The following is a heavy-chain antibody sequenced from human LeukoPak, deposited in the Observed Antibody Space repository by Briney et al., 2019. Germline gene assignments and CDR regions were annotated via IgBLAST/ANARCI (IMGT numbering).Heavy chain of an antibody. CDR2: INHGGHT. Sequence: SETLSLTCDVYGGSLSGYYWSWIRQHPGKRLEWIGEINHGGHTNYNPSLKSRVAMSVDTSKNQFSLNLGSVTAADTAVYYCVRGLYSRDAGYWGQGTLVTVSS. V-gene: IGHV4-34*01. J-gene: IGHJ4*02. CDR3: VRGLYSRDAGY. CDR1: GGSLSGYY. D-gene: IGHD4-11*01.